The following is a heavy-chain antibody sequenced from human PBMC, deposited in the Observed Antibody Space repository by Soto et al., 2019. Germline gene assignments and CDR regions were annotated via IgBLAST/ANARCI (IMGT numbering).Heavy chain of an antibody. D-gene: IGHD1-7*01. J-gene: IGHJ5*02. CDR2: INHSGST. V-gene: IGHV4-34*01. CDR3: ARGGLWWNYPPGSANWFDP. Sequence: QVQLQQWGAGLLKPSETLSLTCAVYGGSFSGYYWSWIRQPPGKGLEWIGEINHSGSTNYNPSLKRRVTISVDPSKNQFSLRLSSVTAADTAVYYCARGGLWWNYPPGSANWFDPWGQGTLVTVSS. CDR1: GGSFSGYY.